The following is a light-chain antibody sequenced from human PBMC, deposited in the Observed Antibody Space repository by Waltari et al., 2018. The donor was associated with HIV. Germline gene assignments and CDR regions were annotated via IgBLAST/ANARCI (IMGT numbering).Light chain of an antibody. V-gene: IGKV3-15*01. CDR2: GAS. CDR3: QQYNKWPPLT. J-gene: IGKJ4*01. Sequence: EIVMTQSPVTLSVSPGDRASLSCRASQSISNNLAWYQHKPGQAPRLLIYGASTRATGIPARFSGSGSGTVFTLSISSLQSEDFAVYYCQQYNKWPPLTFGGGTKVEIK. CDR1: QSISNN.